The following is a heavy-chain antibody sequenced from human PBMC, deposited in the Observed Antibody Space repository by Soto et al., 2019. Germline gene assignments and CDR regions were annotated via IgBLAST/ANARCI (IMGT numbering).Heavy chain of an antibody. J-gene: IGHJ4*02. D-gene: IGHD4-17*01. Sequence: GGALRLSCVASVFTVSYDYLTWFRQARLNGLEWVAEIYSGGNTYYGDSVKGRFTVSRDSSKNTLYLQMDTVTAEDTAVYYCARVLTTVVTLRPYYFDSWGLGTLVTVSS. V-gene: IGHV3-53*01. CDR1: VFTVSYDY. CDR3: ARVLTTVVTLRPYYFDS. CDR2: IYSGGNT.